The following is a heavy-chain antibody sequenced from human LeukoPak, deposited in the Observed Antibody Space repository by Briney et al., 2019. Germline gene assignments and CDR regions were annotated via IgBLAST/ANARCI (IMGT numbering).Heavy chain of an antibody. D-gene: IGHD3-16*01. J-gene: IGHJ4*02. CDR2: INPSGDFR. V-gene: IGHV1-46*01. CDR3: ARDLGQDFDY. Sequence: ASVKISCKPSGYTFGTHWMHWVRQAPGQGLEWMAIINPSGDFRSYAQKFQGRVTVTRDTYISTAYMELSRLRSDDTAVYYCARDLGQDFDYWGQGTLVTVSS. CDR1: GYTFGTHW.